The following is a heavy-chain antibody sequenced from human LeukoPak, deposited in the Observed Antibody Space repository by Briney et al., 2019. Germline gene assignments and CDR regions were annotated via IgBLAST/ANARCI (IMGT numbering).Heavy chain of an antibody. CDR2: INRGGSRT. J-gene: IGHJ4*02. Sequence: GGPLRLSCAASGFTVSTNYMTWVRQAPGKGLMWVSRINRGGSRTDYADSVKGRFTISRDDAKNTLYLQLNSLRAEDTAVYFCARGGSDTAMAHDYWGQGTLVTVSS. CDR1: GFTVSTNY. V-gene: IGHV3-74*01. CDR3: ARGGSDTAMAHDY. D-gene: IGHD5-18*01.